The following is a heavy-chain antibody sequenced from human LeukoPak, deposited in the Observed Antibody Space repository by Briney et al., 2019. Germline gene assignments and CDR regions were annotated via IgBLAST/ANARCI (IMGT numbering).Heavy chain of an antibody. CDR3: ARDRRCSGGSCYYFDY. D-gene: IGHD2-15*01. CDR1: GFTFSGYS. Sequence: GGSLRLSCAASGFTFSGYSMNWVRQAPGKGLEWVSSISSASTYIYYADSVKGRFTVSRDNAKNSLYLQVNSLRAEDTAVYYCARDRRCSGGSCYYFDYWGQGTLVTVSS. V-gene: IGHV3-21*01. CDR2: ISSASTYI. J-gene: IGHJ4*02.